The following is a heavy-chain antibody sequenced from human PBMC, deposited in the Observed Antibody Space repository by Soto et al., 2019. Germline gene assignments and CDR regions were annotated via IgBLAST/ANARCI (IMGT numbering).Heavy chain of an antibody. CDR2: IYYSGST. J-gene: IGHJ4*02. D-gene: IGHD3-16*01. CDR1: GGSISSYY. Sequence: QVQLQESGPGLVKPSETLSLTCTVSGGSISSYYWSWIRQPPGKGLEWIGYIYYSGSTNYNPSLKSRVTISVDTSKNQFSLKLSSVTAADTAVYYCAVGGGRIDYWGQGTLVTVSS. V-gene: IGHV4-59*08. CDR3: AVGGGRIDY.